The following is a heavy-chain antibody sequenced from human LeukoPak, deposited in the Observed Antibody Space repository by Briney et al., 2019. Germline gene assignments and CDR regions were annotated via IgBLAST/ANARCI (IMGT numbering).Heavy chain of an antibody. CDR1: GYSISSGYY. D-gene: IGHD3-9*01. CDR3: ARHAVRYPFDY. CDR2: IYYSGST. V-gene: IGHV4-38-2*02. Sequence: SETLSLTCTVSGYSISSGYYWGWIRQPPGKGLEWIGSIYYSGSTYYNPSLKSRVTISVDTSKNQFSLKLSSVTAADTAVYYCARHAVRYPFDYWGQGTLVTVSS. J-gene: IGHJ4*02.